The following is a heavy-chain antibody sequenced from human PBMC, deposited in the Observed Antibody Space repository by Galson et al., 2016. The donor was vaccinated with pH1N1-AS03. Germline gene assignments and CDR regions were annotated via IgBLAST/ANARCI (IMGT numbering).Heavy chain of an antibody. Sequence: SLRLSCAASGFNFTDFYMTWVRQAPGKGLEWLSSISVTGKTIYYADSVKGRFTISRDNFKNSVYLHLDNLRAEDTAVYHCARDSMVLRGILRYWGQVTRVTVS. CDR2: ISVTGKTI. V-gene: IGHV3-11*01. CDR1: GFNFTDFY. CDR3: ARDSMVLRGILRY. J-gene: IGHJ1*01. D-gene: IGHD3-10*01.